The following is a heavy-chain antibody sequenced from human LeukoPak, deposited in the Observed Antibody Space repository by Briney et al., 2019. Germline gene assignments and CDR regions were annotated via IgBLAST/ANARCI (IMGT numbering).Heavy chain of an antibody. D-gene: IGHD6-19*01. CDR2: IYHSGST. V-gene: IGHV4-4*02. J-gene: IGHJ3*02. Sequence: SGTLSLTCAVSGGSISRSNWWSWVRQPPGKGLEWIGEIYHSGSTNYNPSLKSRVTISVDTSKNQFSLKLSSVTAADTAVYYCARDFLDRQGPGQWLGRKRNAFDIWGQGTMVTVSS. CDR1: GGSISRSNW. CDR3: ARDFLDRQGPGQWLGRKRNAFDI.